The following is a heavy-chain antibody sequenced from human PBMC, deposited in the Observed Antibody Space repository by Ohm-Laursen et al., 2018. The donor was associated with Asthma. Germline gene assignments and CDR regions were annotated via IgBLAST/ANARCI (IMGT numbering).Heavy chain of an antibody. J-gene: IGHJ4*02. CDR3: ARAYCRSTSCYDY. D-gene: IGHD2-2*01. CDR1: GYTFTGYY. CDR2: INPNGGST. Sequence: SVKVSCKASGYTFTGYYMHWVRQAPGQGLEWMGIINPNGGSTTYAQKFQGRVTMTRDTSTSTVYTDLSSLSSEDTAVYYCARAYCRSTSCYDYWGQGSLVTVSS. V-gene: IGHV1-46*01.